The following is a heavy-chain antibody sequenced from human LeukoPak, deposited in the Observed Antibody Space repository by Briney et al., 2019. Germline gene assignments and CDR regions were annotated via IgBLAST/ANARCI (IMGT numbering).Heavy chain of an antibody. CDR1: GFTFSSYS. D-gene: IGHD6-19*01. Sequence: KSGGSLRLSCAASGFTFSSYSMNWVRQAPGKGLEWVSSISSSSSSYIYYADSVKGRFTISRDNANNSLYLQMNSLRAEDTAVYYCTRSYSSGWYKVPEYFQHWGQGTLVTVSS. CDR3: TRSYSSGWYKVPEYFQH. V-gene: IGHV3-21*01. J-gene: IGHJ1*01. CDR2: ISSSSSSYI.